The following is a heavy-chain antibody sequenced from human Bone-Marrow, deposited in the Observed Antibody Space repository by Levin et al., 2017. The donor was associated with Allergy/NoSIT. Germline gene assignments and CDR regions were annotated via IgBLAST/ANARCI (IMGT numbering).Heavy chain of an antibody. CDR2: INHSGST. CDR1: GGSFSGYY. CDR3: ARVLRYFDWLSPGDAFDI. J-gene: IGHJ3*02. D-gene: IGHD3-9*01. Sequence: SETLSLTCAVYGGSFSGYYWSWIRQPPGKGLEWIGEINHSGSTNYNPSLKSRVTISVDTSKNQFSLKLSSVTAADTAVYYCARVLRYFDWLSPGDAFDIWGQGTMVTVSS. V-gene: IGHV4-34*01.